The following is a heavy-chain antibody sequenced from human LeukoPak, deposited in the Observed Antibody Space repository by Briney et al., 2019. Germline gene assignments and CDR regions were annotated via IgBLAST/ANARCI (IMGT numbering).Heavy chain of an antibody. CDR3: ARYIFLGATSSDYYLDS. J-gene: IGHJ4*02. CDR1: GFTFRSYW. Sequence: PGGSLRLSCAASGFTFRSYWMSWLRQAPGKGLEWVANIKHDGSEKYYVDSVKGRFTISRDNAKNSLYLQMSSLRAEDTAVYYGARYIFLGATSSDYYLDSWAQGPRAPVPS. D-gene: IGHD3-3*02. V-gene: IGHV3-7*01. CDR2: IKHDGSEK.